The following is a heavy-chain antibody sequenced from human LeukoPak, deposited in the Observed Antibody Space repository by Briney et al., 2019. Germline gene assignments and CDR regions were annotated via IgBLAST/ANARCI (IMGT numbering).Heavy chain of an antibody. Sequence: PSQTLSLTCTVSGGSISSSSYYWAWIRQPPGKGLEWIGSIYYSGSTYYNPSLKSRVTISVDTSKNQFSLRLSSVTAADTAVYYCARDGWESGDYWGQGTLVTVSS. V-gene: IGHV4-39*07. D-gene: IGHD1-26*01. CDR2: IYYSGST. J-gene: IGHJ4*02. CDR1: GGSISSSSYY. CDR3: ARDGWESGDY.